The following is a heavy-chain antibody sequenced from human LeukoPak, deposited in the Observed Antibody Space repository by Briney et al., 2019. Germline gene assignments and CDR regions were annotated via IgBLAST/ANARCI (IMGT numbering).Heavy chain of an antibody. D-gene: IGHD6-19*01. V-gene: IGHV3-30*03. CDR1: GFTFSTYG. CDR3: ARGDTLYSSGWAYYFDY. J-gene: IGHJ4*02. CDR2: ISYDGSNK. Sequence: PGGSLRLSCAASGFTFSTYGMHWVRQAPGKGLEWVAVISYDGSNKYYADSVKGRFTISRDNSKNTLYLQMNSLRAEDTAVYYCARGDTLYSSGWAYYFDYWGQGTLVTVSS.